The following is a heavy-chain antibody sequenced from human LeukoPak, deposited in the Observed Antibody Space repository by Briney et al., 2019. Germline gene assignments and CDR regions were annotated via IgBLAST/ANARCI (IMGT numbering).Heavy chain of an antibody. V-gene: IGHV3-30*02. CDR3: AKEYAGSHYYYYYMDV. Sequence: PGGSLRLSCAASGLTFSNYGMHWVRQAPGKGLEWVAFIRYDGSDKYYADSVKGRLTISRDNSKKTLYLQMNSLRAEDTAVYYCAKEYAGSHYYYYYMDVWGKGTTVTVSS. J-gene: IGHJ6*03. CDR1: GLTFSNYG. CDR2: IRYDGSDK.